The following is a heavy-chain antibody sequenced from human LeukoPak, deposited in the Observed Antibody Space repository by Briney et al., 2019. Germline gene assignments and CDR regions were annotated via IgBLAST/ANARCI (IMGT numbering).Heavy chain of an antibody. J-gene: IGHJ3*02. Sequence: GASVKVSCKASGGTFSSYAISWVRQAPGQGLEWMGGIIPIFDTANYAQKFQGRVTITADESTSTAYMELSSLRSDDTAVYYCAPEGIAAAGTFAFDIWGQGTMVTVSS. V-gene: IGHV1-69*13. D-gene: IGHD6-13*01. CDR3: APEGIAAAGTFAFDI. CDR2: IIPIFDTA. CDR1: GGTFSSYA.